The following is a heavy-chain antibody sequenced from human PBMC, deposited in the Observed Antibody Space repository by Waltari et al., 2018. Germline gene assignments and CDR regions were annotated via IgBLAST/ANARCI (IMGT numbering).Heavy chain of an antibody. V-gene: IGHV3-53*01. CDR2: IYSGGDT. Sequence: EVQLVESGGGLIQPGGSLRLSCAASGFTVSSNFMTWVRQAPGKGLEYVSVIYSGGDTYYAASVKGRFTISRDNSKNTLYLQMNSLRAEDTAVYFCAGRTGDYFDYWGQGILVTVSS. CDR1: GFTVSSNF. J-gene: IGHJ4*02. CDR3: AGRTGDYFDY.